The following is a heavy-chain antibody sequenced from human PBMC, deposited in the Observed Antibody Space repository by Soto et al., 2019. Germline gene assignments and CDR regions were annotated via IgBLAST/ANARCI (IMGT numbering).Heavy chain of an antibody. Sequence: SETLSLTCAVSGGSISSSNWWSWVRQPPGKGLEWIGEIYHSGSTNYNPSLKSRVTISVDKSKNQFSLKLSSVTAADTAVYYCARDRERYCSSTSCNEGYYGMDVWGQGTTVTVSS. CDR2: IYHSGST. CDR3: ARDRERYCSSTSCNEGYYGMDV. J-gene: IGHJ6*02. D-gene: IGHD2-2*01. V-gene: IGHV4-4*02. CDR1: GGSISSSNW.